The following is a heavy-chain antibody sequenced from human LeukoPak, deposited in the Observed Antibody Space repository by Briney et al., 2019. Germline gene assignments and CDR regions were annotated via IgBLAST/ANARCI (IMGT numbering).Heavy chain of an antibody. V-gene: IGHV3-33*01. CDR1: GFTFSRYG. J-gene: IGHJ6*03. Sequence: PGGSLRLSCAASGFTFSRYGMHWVRQAPGKGLEWVAVIWYDGSNKYYADSVKGRFTISRDNSKNTLYLQMNSLRAEDTAVYYCARDWALSTTFNSLYYYYMDVWGKGTTVTVSS. D-gene: IGHD2-2*01. CDR2: IWYDGSNK. CDR3: ARDWALSTTFNSLYYYYMDV.